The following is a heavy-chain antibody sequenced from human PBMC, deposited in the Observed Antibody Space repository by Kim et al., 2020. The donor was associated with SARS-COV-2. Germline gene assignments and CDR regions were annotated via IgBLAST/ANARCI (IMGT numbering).Heavy chain of an antibody. D-gene: IGHD3-10*01. Sequence: TKYPQKFQGRVAMTQDTSTTTVKMELGSLTSDDTAVYYCARDGGVTRGIDVWGQGTSVTVSS. V-gene: IGHV1-18*01. CDR2: T. J-gene: IGHJ6*02. CDR3: ARDGGVTRGIDV.